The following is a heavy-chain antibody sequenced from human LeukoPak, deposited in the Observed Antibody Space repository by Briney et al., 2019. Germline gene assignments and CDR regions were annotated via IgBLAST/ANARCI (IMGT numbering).Heavy chain of an antibody. V-gene: IGHV3-53*01. CDR2: IYSGGDT. J-gene: IGHJ4*02. Sequence: GGSLRLSCAASGFTVSSSHMTWVRQAVGKGLEWVSFIYSGGDTSYADAVKGRFTTSRDNSKNTLYLQMNSLRAEDTAVYYCARVYNYVFDYWGQGTLVTVSS. CDR3: ARVYNYVFDY. CDR1: GFTVSSSH. D-gene: IGHD3-10*02.